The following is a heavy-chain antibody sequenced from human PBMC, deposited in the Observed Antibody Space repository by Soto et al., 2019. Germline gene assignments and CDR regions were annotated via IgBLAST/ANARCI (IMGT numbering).Heavy chain of an antibody. D-gene: IGHD6-6*01. CDR3: VKGQSSSWSQTGGMDV. V-gene: IGHV3-23*01. CDR2: IDDSGVST. J-gene: IGHJ6*02. Sequence: EVQLLESGGGLVQPGGSLRLSCEASGFTFSTYAMSWVRQAPGNGLEWVSGIDDSGVSTYYADSVKGRVTISRDNSKNTLYLQMGSLRAEDTAVYYCVKGQSSSWSQTGGMDVWGQGTTVTVSS. CDR1: GFTFSTYA.